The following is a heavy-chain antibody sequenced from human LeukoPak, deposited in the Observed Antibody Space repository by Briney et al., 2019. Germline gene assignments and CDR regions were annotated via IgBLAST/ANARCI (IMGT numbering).Heavy chain of an antibody. Sequence: SETLSLTCTVSGGSISSYYWNWIRQPAGKGLEWIGRIYTSGSTNYNPSLKSRVTMSVDTSKNQFSLKLSSVTAADTAVYYCARTVADPPYYYYGMDVWGQGTTVTVSS. CDR2: IYTSGST. J-gene: IGHJ6*02. V-gene: IGHV4-4*07. CDR1: GGSISSYY. CDR3: ARTVADPPYYYYGMDV. D-gene: IGHD6-19*01.